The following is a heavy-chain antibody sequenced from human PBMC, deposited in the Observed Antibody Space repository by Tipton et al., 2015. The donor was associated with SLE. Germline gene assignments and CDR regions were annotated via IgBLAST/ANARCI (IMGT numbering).Heavy chain of an antibody. J-gene: IGHJ5*02. CDR2: IYYSGST. Sequence: TLSLTCTVSGDSISSHSYYWGWIRQPPGKGLEWIGSIYYSGSTYYNPSLKSRVSISVDTSKNQFSLKLTSVIAADTAVYYCARLHGYSYGLNWFDPWGQGTLISVSS. D-gene: IGHD5-18*01. CDR3: ARLHGYSYGLNWFDP. V-gene: IGHV4-39*07. CDR1: GDSISSHSYY.